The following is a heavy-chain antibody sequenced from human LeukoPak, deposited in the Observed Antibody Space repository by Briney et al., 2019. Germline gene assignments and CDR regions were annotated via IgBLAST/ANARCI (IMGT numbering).Heavy chain of an antibody. J-gene: IGHJ6*03. CDR2: ISSSSSTI. V-gene: IGHV3-48*01. CDR1: GFTFSNYW. CDR3: ARDLGSTQPYYMDV. Sequence: PGGSLRLSCAASGFTFSNYWMNWVRQAPGKGLEWVSYISSSSSTIYYADSVKGRFTISRDNAKNSLYLQMNSLRAEDTAVYYCARDLGSTQPYYMDVWGKGTTVTVSS. D-gene: IGHD2-15*01.